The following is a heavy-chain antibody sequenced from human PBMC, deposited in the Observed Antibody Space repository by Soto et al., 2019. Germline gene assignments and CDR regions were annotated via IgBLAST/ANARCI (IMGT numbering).Heavy chain of an antibody. D-gene: IGHD5-18*01. Sequence: TGGSLRLSCAVSGFSVRSNYMNWVRQAPGKGLEWVSVLYAGDRTYYADSVKGRFTISRDSPKNTLSLQMNSMRGEDTAVYYCARDLGYSYGYYYYAMDVWGQGTTVTVSS. CDR3: ARDLGYSYGYYYYAMDV. CDR1: GFSVRSNY. CDR2: LYAGDRT. V-gene: IGHV3-53*01. J-gene: IGHJ6*02.